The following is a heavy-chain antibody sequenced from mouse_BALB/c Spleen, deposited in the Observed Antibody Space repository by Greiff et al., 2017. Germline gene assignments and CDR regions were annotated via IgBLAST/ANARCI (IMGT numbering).Heavy chain of an antibody. D-gene: IGHD2-1*01. CDR3: ARHSTPYGNAAMDY. CDR2: ISSGGSYT. CDR1: GFTFSSYG. Sequence: EVMLVESGGDLVKPGGSLKLSCAASGFTFSSYGMSWVRQTPDKRLEWVATISSGGSYTYYPDSVKGRFTISRDNAKNTLYLQMSSLKSEDTAMYYCARHSTPYGNAAMDYWGQGTSVTVSS. V-gene: IGHV5-6*01. J-gene: IGHJ4*01.